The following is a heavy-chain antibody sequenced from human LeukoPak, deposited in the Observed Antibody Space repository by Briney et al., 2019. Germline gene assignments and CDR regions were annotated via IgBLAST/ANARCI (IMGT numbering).Heavy chain of an antibody. J-gene: IGHJ4*02. CDR3: AGVLLRYSFDY. Sequence: KASETLSLTCAVSGGSISTYFWSWIRQPPGKGLEWIGYIYYSGSTNYNPSLKSRVTISVDTSKNQFSLKLTSVTAADTAVYFCAGVLLRYSFDYWGQGTLVTVSS. CDR1: GGSISTYF. CDR2: IYYSGST. V-gene: IGHV4-59*01.